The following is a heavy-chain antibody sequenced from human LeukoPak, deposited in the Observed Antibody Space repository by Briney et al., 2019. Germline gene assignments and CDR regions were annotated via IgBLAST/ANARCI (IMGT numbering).Heavy chain of an antibody. CDR2: IYYSGST. CDR1: GGSISSSSYY. D-gene: IGHD2-2*02. CDR3: ARLPRWDIVVVPAAIVDY. J-gene: IGHJ4*02. Sequence: KPSETLSLTCTVSGGSISSSSYYWGWIRQPTGKGLEWIGSIYYSGSTYYNPSLKSRVAISVDTSKNQFSLKLSSVTAADTAVYYCARLPRWDIVVVPAAIVDYWGQGTLVIVSS. V-gene: IGHV4-39*01.